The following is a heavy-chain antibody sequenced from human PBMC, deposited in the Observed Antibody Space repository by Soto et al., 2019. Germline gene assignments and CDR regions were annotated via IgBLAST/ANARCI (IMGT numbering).Heavy chain of an antibody. CDR3: ARNEFGRFLEWLSDP. CDR1: GGSFSGYY. J-gene: IGHJ5*02. D-gene: IGHD3-3*01. V-gene: IGHV4-34*01. CDR2: INHSGST. Sequence: PSETLSLTCAVYGGSFSGYYWSWIRQPPGKGLEWIGEINHSGSTNYNPSLKSRVTISVDTSKNQFSLKLSSVTAADTAVYYCARNEFGRFLEWLSDPWGQGTLVTVSS.